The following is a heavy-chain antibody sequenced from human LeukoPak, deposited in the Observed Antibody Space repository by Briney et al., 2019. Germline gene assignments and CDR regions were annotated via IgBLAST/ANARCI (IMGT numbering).Heavy chain of an antibody. CDR3: ARVVRGSYYYFDY. Sequence: PSETLSLTCTVSGGSISSHYWSWIRQPPGKELEWIGYIYYSGSTNYNPSLKSRVAISVDTAKNQFSLKLSSVTAADTAVYYCARVVRGSYYYFDYWGQGTQVTVSS. J-gene: IGHJ4*02. CDR2: IYYSGST. V-gene: IGHV4-59*11. D-gene: IGHD1-26*01. CDR1: GGSISSHY.